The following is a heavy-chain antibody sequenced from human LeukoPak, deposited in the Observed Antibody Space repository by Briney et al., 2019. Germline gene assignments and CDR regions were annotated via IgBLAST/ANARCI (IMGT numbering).Heavy chain of an antibody. J-gene: IGHJ4*02. CDR1: GGTFSSYA. V-gene: IGHV1-69*01. CDR3: ARSYDFWSGYSYYFDY. Sequence: SVKVSCKASGGTFSSYAISWVRQAPGQGLEWMGGIIPIFGTANYAQKFQGRVTITADESTSTAYMELSSLRSEDTAVYYCARSYDFWSGYSYYFDYWSQGTLVTVSS. D-gene: IGHD3-3*01. CDR2: IIPIFGTA.